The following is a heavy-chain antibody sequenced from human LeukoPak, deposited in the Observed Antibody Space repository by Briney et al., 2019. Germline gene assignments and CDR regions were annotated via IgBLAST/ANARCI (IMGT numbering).Heavy chain of an antibody. D-gene: IGHD3-3*01. CDR1: GGSFSGYY. J-gene: IGHJ4*02. CDR2: ISNSGRT. CDR3: ARLSLKVLEWSPIKGKETPYFDY. V-gene: IGHV4-34*01. Sequence: SETLSLTCAVYGGSFSGYYWSWIRQRPGKGLEWIGEISNSGRTNYNTPLKSGVTTLVDKSKNQFSLKLNSVTAAGTAVYYCARLSLKVLEWSPIKGKETPYFDYWGQGTLVTVSS.